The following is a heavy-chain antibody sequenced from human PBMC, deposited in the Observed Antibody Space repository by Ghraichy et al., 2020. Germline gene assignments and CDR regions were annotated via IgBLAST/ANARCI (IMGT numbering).Heavy chain of an antibody. CDR1: GGSISSGGYY. V-gene: IGHV4-31*03. Sequence: SETLSLTCTVSGGSISSGGYYWSWIRQHPGKGLEWIGYIYYSGSTYYNPSLKSRVTISVDTSKNQFSLKLSSVTAADTAVYYCARVSKFGVAVAGSIFDYWGQGTLVTVSS. CDR3: ARVSKFGVAVAGSIFDY. D-gene: IGHD6-19*01. CDR2: IYYSGST. J-gene: IGHJ4*02.